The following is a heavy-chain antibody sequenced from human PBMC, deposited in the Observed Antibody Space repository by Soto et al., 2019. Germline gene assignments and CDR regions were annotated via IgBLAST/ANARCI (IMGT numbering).Heavy chain of an antibody. CDR1: GYTFTGYY. D-gene: IGHD3-3*01. V-gene: IGHV1-2*04. CDR2: INPNSGGT. CDR3: ARDPEDYDFWSGYPRGPSNWFDP. J-gene: IGHJ5*02. Sequence: ASVKVSCKASGYTFTGYYMHWVRQAPGQGLEWMGWINPNSGGTNYAQKFQGWVTMTRDTSISTAYMELSRLRSDDTAVYYCARDPEDYDFWSGYPRGPSNWFDPWGQGTLVTVSS.